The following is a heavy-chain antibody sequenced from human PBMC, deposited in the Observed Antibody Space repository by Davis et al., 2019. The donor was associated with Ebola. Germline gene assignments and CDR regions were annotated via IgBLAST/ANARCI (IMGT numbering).Heavy chain of an antibody. CDR3: ARVQTRDGYNYFDY. J-gene: IGHJ4*02. Sequence: PGGSLRLSCAASGFTFSSYSMNWVRQAPGKGLEWVSYISSSSTIYYADSVKGRFTISKDNSKNTLYLQMNSLRAEDTAVYYCARVQTRDGYNYFDYWGQGTLVTVSS. CDR2: ISSSSTI. CDR1: GFTFSSYS. D-gene: IGHD5-24*01. V-gene: IGHV3-48*01.